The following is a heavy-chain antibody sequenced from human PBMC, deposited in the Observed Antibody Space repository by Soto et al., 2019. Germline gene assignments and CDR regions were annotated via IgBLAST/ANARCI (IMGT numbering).Heavy chain of an antibody. CDR3: ARVGENWFDP. CDR1: GGSISSGGYY. V-gene: IGHV4-31*03. J-gene: IGHJ5*02. Sequence: NPSETLSLTCTVSGGSISSGGYYWSWIRQHPGKGLEWIGYIYYSGSTYYNPSLKSRVTISVDTSKNQFSLKLSSVTAADTAVYYCARVGENWFDPWGQGTLVTVSS. CDR2: IYYSGST. D-gene: IGHD3-10*01.